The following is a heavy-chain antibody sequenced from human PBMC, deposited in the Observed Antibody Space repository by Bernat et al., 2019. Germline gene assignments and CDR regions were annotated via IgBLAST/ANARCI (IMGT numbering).Heavy chain of an antibody. CDR3: ARQFDSYGYVVAFDI. J-gene: IGHJ3*02. CDR2: ISGSGGST. Sequence: EVQLLESGGGVVQPGGSLRLSCAASGFTFSSYAMSWVRQAPGKGLEWVSAISGSGGSTYYADSVKGRFTISRDNSKNTLYLQMNSLRAEDTAVDYWARQFDSYGYVVAFDIWGQGTMVTVSS. CDR1: GFTFSSYA. D-gene: IGHD5-18*01. V-gene: IGHV3-23*01.